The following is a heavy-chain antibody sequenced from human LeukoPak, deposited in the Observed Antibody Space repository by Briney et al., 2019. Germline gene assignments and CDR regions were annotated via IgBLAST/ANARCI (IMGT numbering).Heavy chain of an antibody. Sequence: ASVKVSCKASGYTFTGYYMHWVRQAPGQGLEWMGWINPNSGGTNYAQKFQGRVTMTRDTSISTAYMELSRLRSDDTAVYYCARDSPSRTSWHFDYWGQGTLVTVSS. CDR2: INPNSGGT. CDR1: GYTFTGYY. J-gene: IGHJ4*02. V-gene: IGHV1-2*02. D-gene: IGHD2-2*01. CDR3: ARDSPSRTSWHFDY.